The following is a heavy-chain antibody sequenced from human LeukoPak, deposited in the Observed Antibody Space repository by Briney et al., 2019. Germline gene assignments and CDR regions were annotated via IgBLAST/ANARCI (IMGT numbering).Heavy chain of an antibody. CDR3: TRDLSPAHF. Sequence: GGSLRLSCTASGFTFSTYWMHWVRQASGKGLMWVSRVNGDGSSTVYADSVKGRFTISRDNAKNTLYLQMNGLRAEDTAVYYCTRDLSPAHFWGQGTLVTVSS. CDR2: VNGDGSST. D-gene: IGHD2/OR15-2a*01. CDR1: GFTFSTYW. J-gene: IGHJ4*02. V-gene: IGHV3-74*01.